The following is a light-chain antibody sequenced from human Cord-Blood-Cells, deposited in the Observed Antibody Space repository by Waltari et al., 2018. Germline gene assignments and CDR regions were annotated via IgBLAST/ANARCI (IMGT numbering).Light chain of an antibody. J-gene: IGLJ3*02. V-gene: IGLV2-14*01. Sequence: QSALTQPASVSGSPGQSITISCTGTSSDVGGYNYVSWYQQHPGKAPKPMIYDVSKLPAGVSNRFSAAKSGNTASLTISGLQAEDEADYYCSSYTSSSTWVFGGGTKLTVL. CDR1: SSDVGGYNY. CDR2: DVS. CDR3: SSYTSSSTWV.